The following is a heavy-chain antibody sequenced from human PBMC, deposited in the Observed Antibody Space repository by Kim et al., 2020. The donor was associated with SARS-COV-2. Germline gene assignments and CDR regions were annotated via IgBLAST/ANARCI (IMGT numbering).Heavy chain of an antibody. D-gene: IGHD6-13*01. CDR3: ASAAAGSIDY. CDR2: IYHSGST. CDR1: GYSISSGYY. Sequence: SETLSLTCTVSGYSISSGYYWGWIRQPPGKGLEWIGSIYHSGSTYYNPSLKSRVTISVDTSKNQFSLKLSSVTAADTAVYYCASAAAGSIDYWGQGTLVTVSS. J-gene: IGHJ4*02. V-gene: IGHV4-38-2*02.